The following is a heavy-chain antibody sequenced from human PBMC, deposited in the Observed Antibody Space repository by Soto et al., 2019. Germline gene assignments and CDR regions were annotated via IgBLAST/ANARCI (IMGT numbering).Heavy chain of an antibody. D-gene: IGHD2-21*01. J-gene: IGHJ4*02. CDR2: VHASDNG. CDR3: ARHNSYGEGFFGHYYFEY. CDR1: GDSISYFY. V-gene: IGHV4-59*08. Sequence: QVQLQESGPGVVQPSETLSLPCTVSGDSISYFYWSWIRQPPGRGLEWIGFVHASDNGDDNPSLNRRLTISMDTSKNQFSLNLRSVTAADTAVYFCARHNSYGEGFFGHYYFEYWGQGTLVTVSS.